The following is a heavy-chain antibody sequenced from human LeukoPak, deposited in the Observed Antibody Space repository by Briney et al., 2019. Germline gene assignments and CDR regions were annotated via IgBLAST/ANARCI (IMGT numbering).Heavy chain of an antibody. D-gene: IGHD3-10*01. CDR2: IHFRNSPI. CDR3: ARLQYSFLYGSGSYGVDY. V-gene: IGHV3-48*04. CDR1: GFIFSTYN. Sequence: GGSLRLSCAASGFIFSTYNMIWVRQAPGKGLEWLSYIHFRNSPIYYADSVKGRFTISRDNAKNSLYLQMNSLRAEDTAMYYCARLQYSFLYGSGSYGVDYWGQGTLVTVSS. J-gene: IGHJ4*02.